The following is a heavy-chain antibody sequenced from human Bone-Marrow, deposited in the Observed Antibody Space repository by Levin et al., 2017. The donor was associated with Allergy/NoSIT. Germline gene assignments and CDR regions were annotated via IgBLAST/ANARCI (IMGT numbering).Heavy chain of an antibody. D-gene: IGHD6-19*01. CDR2: ISGSGTIT. CDR1: GFTFSSYA. Sequence: GGSLRLSCAASGFTFSSYAMSWVRQAPGKGLEWVSSISGSGTITHYAESVKGRLTLSRDISKNMLHLQMNSLRAVYTAIYFCAKEGLAVAGYYFDSWGQGTLVTVSS. J-gene: IGHJ4*02. V-gene: IGHV3-23*01. CDR3: AKEGLAVAGYYFDS.